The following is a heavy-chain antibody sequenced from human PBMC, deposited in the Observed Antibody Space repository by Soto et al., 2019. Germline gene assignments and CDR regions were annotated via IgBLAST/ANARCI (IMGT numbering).Heavy chain of an antibody. V-gene: IGHV1-69*13. CDR1: GGTFGSSA. J-gene: IGHJ4*02. CDR3: ARDGYYDSSGSGDY. D-gene: IGHD3-22*01. Sequence: SVPVSCKASGGTFGSSAVSWVRQAPGQGLEWMGGIIPIFGTANYAQKFQGRVTIRADESTSTAYMELSSLRSEDTAVYYCARDGYYDSSGSGDYWGQGTLVTVSS. CDR2: IIPIFGTA.